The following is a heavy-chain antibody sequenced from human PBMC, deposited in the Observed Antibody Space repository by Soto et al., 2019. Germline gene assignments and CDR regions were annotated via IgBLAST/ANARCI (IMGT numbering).Heavy chain of an antibody. CDR3: ARLGCSGGSCYSIPYFDY. Sequence: SETLSLTCTVSGGSISSSSYYWGWIRQPPGKGLELIWCIYYSVSTYYNPSLKSRVTISVDTSKNQFSLKLSSVTAADTAVYYCARLGCSGGSCYSIPYFDYWGQGTLVTVSS. J-gene: IGHJ4*02. CDR1: GGSISSSSYY. D-gene: IGHD2-15*01. V-gene: IGHV4-39*01. CDR2: IYYSVST.